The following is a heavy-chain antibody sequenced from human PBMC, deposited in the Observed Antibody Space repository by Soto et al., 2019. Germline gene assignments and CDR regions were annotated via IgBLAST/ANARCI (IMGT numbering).Heavy chain of an antibody. Sequence: LRLSCAASGFTFSSYEMNWVRQAPGKGLEWVSYISSSGSTIYYADSVKGRFTISRDNAKNSLYLQMNSLRAEDTAVYYCARGDEWATIDIKFDYWGQRTLVTVSS. V-gene: IGHV3-48*03. CDR1: GFTFSSYE. J-gene: IGHJ4*02. D-gene: IGHD3-9*01. CDR2: ISSSGSTI. CDR3: ARGDEWATIDIKFDY.